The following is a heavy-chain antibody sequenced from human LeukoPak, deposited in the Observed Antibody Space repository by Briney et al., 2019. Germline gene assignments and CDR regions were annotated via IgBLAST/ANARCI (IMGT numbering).Heavy chain of an antibody. Sequence: GRSLRLSCAASGFTFSSYAMSWVRQAPGKGLEWVSGISGSGGSTYYADSVKGRFTISRDNSKNTLYLQMNSLRAEDTAVYYCAKDPGYSYGPGYFQHWGQGTLVTVSS. CDR2: ISGSGGST. J-gene: IGHJ1*01. V-gene: IGHV3-23*01. D-gene: IGHD5-18*01. CDR3: AKDPGYSYGPGYFQH. CDR1: GFTFSSYA.